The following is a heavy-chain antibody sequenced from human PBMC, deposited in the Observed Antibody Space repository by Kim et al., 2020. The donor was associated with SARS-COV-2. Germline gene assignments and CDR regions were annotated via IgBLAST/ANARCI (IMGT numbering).Heavy chain of an antibody. J-gene: IGHJ3*01. V-gene: IGHV4-31*03. CDR1: GGSISSGHYY. CDR2: ITTIGTS. Sequence: SETLSLTCSVSGGSISSGHYYWTWIRPRPGKDLEWLGYITTIGTSYYNSSLRSRTFISVDTTKNQYPLMMTSVTAADTAVYFCARDLATSNDALDVWCQG. CDR3: ARDLATSNDALDV. D-gene: IGHD1-1*01.